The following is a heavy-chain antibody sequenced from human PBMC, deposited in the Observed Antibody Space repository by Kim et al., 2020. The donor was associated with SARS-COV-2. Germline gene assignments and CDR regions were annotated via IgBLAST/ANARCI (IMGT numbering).Heavy chain of an antibody. CDR1: GYTFTGYY. D-gene: IGHD6-13*01. V-gene: IGHV1-2*02. CDR3: ARDMYSSSWYGDYYYYYGMAV. Sequence: ASVKVSCKASGYTFTGYYMHWVRQAPGQGLEWMGWINPNSGGTNYAQKFQGRVTMTRDTSISTAYMELSRLRSDDTAVYYCARDMYSSSWYGDYYYYYGMAVWGQGTTVTVSS. J-gene: IGHJ6*02. CDR2: INPNSGGT.